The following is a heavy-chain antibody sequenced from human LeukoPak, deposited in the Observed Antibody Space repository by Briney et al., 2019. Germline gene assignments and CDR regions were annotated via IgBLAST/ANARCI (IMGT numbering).Heavy chain of an antibody. D-gene: IGHD6-13*01. CDR1: GFTFSSFW. Sequence: GGSLRLSCVASGFTFSSFWMSWVRQAPGKGLEFVANIDQDGSVRNYVDSVKGRFIISRDNAKHSLYLQMDSLRAEDTAVYFCARDPESSSFDYWGLGTPVTVSS. J-gene: IGHJ4*02. CDR3: ARDPESSSFDY. CDR2: IDQDGSVR. V-gene: IGHV3-7*01.